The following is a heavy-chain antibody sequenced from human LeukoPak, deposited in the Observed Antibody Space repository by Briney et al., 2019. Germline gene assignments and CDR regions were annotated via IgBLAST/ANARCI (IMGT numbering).Heavy chain of an antibody. Sequence: SETLSLTCTVSGGSINSGTYYWSWLRQPAGKGLEWIGRISTSGSTNYNPSLKSRVTMSVDTSKNQFSLMLRSVTAADTAVYFCTRDSSAYDWFYDYWGQGTLVTVSS. D-gene: IGHD3-3*01. CDR2: ISTSGST. J-gene: IGHJ4*02. V-gene: IGHV4-61*02. CDR1: GGSINSGTYY. CDR3: TRDSSAYDWFYDY.